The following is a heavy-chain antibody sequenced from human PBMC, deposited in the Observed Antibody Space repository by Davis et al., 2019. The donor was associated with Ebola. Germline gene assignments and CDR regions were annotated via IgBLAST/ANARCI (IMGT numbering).Heavy chain of an antibody. CDR3: AKSEWRGFGELYGSVAFDI. CDR2: ISGSGGST. J-gene: IGHJ3*02. CDR1: GFTFSSYA. D-gene: IGHD3-10*01. Sequence: PGGSLRLSCAASGFTFSSYAMSWVRQAPGKGLEWVSAISGSGGSTYYADSVKGRFTISRDNSKNTLYLQMNSLRAEDTAVYYCAKSEWRGFGELYGSVAFDIWGQGTMVTVSS. V-gene: IGHV3-23*01.